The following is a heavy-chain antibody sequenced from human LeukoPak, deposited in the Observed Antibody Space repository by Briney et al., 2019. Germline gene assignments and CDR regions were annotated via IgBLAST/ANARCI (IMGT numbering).Heavy chain of an antibody. Sequence: ASVKVSCKASRYTFTNYGISWVRQAPGQGLEWMGWISGYNDNTKYAQKLQGRDTMTTDTSMSTAYMELRSLRSDDTAVYYCARNYYDNSGYYYFDYWGQGTLVTVSS. J-gene: IGHJ4*02. V-gene: IGHV1-18*01. D-gene: IGHD3-22*01. CDR2: ISGYNDNT. CDR3: ARNYYDNSGYYYFDY. CDR1: RYTFTNYG.